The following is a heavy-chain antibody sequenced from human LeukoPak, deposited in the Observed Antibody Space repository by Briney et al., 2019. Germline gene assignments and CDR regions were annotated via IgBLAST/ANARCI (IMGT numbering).Heavy chain of an antibody. CDR1: GYTFTSYA. CDR2: INPSGGST. CDR3: AREGDSSGYYGRGWFDP. V-gene: IGHV1-46*01. D-gene: IGHD3-22*01. Sequence: ASVKVSCKASGYTFTSYAMNWVRQAPGQGLEWMGIINPSGGSTSYAQKFQGRVTMTRDTSTSTVYMELSSLRSEDTAVYYCAREGDSSGYYGRGWFDPWGQGTLVTVSS. J-gene: IGHJ5*02.